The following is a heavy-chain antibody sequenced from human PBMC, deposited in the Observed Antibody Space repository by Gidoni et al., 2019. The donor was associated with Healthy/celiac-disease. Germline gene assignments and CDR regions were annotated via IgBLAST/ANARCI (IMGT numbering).Heavy chain of an antibody. V-gene: IGHV3-23*01. CDR3: AKPRYSSGWYYFDY. D-gene: IGHD6-19*01. J-gene: IGHJ4*02. CDR1: GFTFSIYA. CDR2: ISGSGGST. Sequence: EVQLLESGGGLVQPGGSLRLSCAASGFTFSIYAMSWVRQAPGKGLEWVATISGSGGSTYYADSVKGRFTISRDNSKNTLYLQMNSLRAEDTAVYYCAKPRYSSGWYYFDYWGQGTLVTVSS.